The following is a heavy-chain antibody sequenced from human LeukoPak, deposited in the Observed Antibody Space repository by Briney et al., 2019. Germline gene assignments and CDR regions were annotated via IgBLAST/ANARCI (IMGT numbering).Heavy chain of an antibody. CDR2: ISSSSSYI. CDR1: GFTFSSYS. J-gene: IGHJ5*02. V-gene: IGHV3-21*01. D-gene: IGHD1-14*01. Sequence: GVLRLSCAASGFTFSSYSMNWVRQAPGKGLEWVSSISSSSSYIYYADSVKGRFTISRDNAKNSLYLQMNSLRAEDTAVYYCARSRIKSGNWFDPWGQGTLVTVSS. CDR3: ARSRIKSGNWFDP.